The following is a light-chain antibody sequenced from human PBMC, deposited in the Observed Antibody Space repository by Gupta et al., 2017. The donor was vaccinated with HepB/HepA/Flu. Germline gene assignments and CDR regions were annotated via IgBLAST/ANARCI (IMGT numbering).Light chain of an antibody. J-gene: IGLJ2*01. CDR3: SSYTDSDTRI. CDR2: DVS. Sequence: QSALTQPPSVSRSPGRSITISCTGTSSDIGGYIYVSWYQHHPGKAPKLMIYDVSNRPSGVSNRFSGSKSGNTASLTISGLQAEDEADYYCSSYTDSDTRIFGGGTKLTVL. CDR1: SSDIGGYIY. V-gene: IGLV2-14*03.